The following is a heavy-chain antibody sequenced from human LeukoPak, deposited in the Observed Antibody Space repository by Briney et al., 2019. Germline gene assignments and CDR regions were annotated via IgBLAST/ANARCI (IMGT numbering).Heavy chain of an antibody. Sequence: GGSLRLSCAASGFSFSNAWMSWVRQAPGKGLEWVGRIKSKTDGRTIDYAAPVKGRFTISRDDSKNTLFLQVNSLKIEDTAVYYCTTVTLRPVGLWGQGTLVTVSS. V-gene: IGHV3-15*05. CDR2: IKSKTDGRTI. CDR3: TTVTLRPVGL. CDR1: GFSFSNAW. J-gene: IGHJ4*02. D-gene: IGHD3-10*01.